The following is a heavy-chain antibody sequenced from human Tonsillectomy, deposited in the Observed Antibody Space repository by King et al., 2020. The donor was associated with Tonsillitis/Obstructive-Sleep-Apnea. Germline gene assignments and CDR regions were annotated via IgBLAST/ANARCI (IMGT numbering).Heavy chain of an antibody. D-gene: IGHD6-13*01. CDR2: ISARGSTI. V-gene: IGHV3-48*03. Sequence: VQLVESGGGLLQPGGSLRLSCAASGFVFSSFEMNWVRQAPGKGLECVSYISARGSTIYYADSVKGRFTISRDNAKNSLFLQMNSLRAEDTAVYYCAREMGIATTGYFDYWGQGTLVTVSS. CDR3: AREMGIATTGYFDY. J-gene: IGHJ4*02. CDR1: GFVFSSFE.